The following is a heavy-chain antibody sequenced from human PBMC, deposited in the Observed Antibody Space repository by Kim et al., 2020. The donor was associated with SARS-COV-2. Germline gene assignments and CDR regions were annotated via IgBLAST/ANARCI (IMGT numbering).Heavy chain of an antibody. CDR1: GITSSSYW. CDR3: GISGI. J-gene: IGHJ4*02. CDR2: IKRDGSER. Sequence: GGSLRLSCVESGITSSSYWLTWVRQAPGKGLVWVANIKRDGSERYYGDTVKGLITITRDNAKNSVFLQMTSLRSEDTDVCYCGISGIWGQGTLDTVSS. V-gene: IGHV3-7*01.